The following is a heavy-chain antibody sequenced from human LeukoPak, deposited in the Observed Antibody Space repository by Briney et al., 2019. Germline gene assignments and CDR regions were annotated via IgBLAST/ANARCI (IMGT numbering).Heavy chain of an antibody. CDR3: ARRHLIGNGYFDH. Sequence: ASVKLSCKASGYAFTNYGITWVRQPPRQGLEWLGWISTFNGNTNYAQKLKDRVTMTTDTSTSTAYLELRSLRSDDTAVYYCARRHLIGNGYFDHWGQGTLVTVSS. J-gene: IGHJ4*02. V-gene: IGHV1-18*01. CDR1: GYAFTNYG. CDR2: ISTFNGNT. D-gene: IGHD4-23*01.